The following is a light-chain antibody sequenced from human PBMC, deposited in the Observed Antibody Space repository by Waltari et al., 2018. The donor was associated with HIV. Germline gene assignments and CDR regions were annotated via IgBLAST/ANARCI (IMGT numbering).Light chain of an antibody. Sequence: NFMLTQPHSVSESPGKTVTISCTRSSGSIASNYVQGYQQRPGSCPTTVIYEDNQRPSGVPGRFSGSIDSSSNSASLTISGLKTEDEADYYCQSYDSSNIWVFGGGTKLTVL. V-gene: IGLV6-57*01. CDR2: EDN. CDR3: QSYDSSNIWV. CDR1: SGSIASNY. J-gene: IGLJ3*02.